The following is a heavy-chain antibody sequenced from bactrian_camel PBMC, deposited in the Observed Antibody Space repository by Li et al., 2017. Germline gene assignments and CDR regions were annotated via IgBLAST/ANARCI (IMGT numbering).Heavy chain of an antibody. V-gene: IGHV3-2*01. CDR2: VYSDGIYT. Sequence: HVQLVESGGGLVQPGGSLRLSCAASGLTFSYYMSWVRQAPGKGLEWVSSVYSDGIYTYYADSVKGRFTISRDNGKNTVYLQMNSLKSEDTALYYCAADPGSRQIYEYGYWGQGTQVTVS. CDR3: AADPGSRQIYEYGY. CDR1: GLTFSYY. J-gene: IGHJ4*01. D-gene: IGHD2*01.